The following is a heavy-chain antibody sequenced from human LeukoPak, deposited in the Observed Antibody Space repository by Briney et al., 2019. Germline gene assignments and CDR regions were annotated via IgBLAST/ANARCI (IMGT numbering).Heavy chain of an antibody. V-gene: IGHV6-1*01. CDR1: GDSVSSSSAA. D-gene: IGHD1-1*01. J-gene: IGHJ3*02. CDR2: TYFRSKLYN. Sequence: SQTLSLTCALSGDSVSSSSAAWNWIRQSPSRGLEWLGRTYFRSKLYNDYAVSVKSRIIINAETSKNHLSLQLHSVTPEDTAVYFCTRNGIGTTYDAFGIWGQGTVVTVSS. CDR3: TRNGIGTTYDAFGI.